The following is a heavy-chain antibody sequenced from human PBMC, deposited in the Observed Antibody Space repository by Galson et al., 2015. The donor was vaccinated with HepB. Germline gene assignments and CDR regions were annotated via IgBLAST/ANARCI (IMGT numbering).Heavy chain of an antibody. D-gene: IGHD2-15*01. CDR3: ASGYCSGGSCYYVADY. CDR1: GGTLSSYA. CDR2: IIAIFGTA. Sequence: SVKVSCKASGGTLSSYAISWVRQAPGQGLEWMGGIIAIFGTANYAQKFQGRVTITADESTSTAYMELSSLRSEDTAVYYCASGYCSGGSCYYVADYWGQGTLVTVSS. J-gene: IGHJ4*02. V-gene: IGHV1-69*13.